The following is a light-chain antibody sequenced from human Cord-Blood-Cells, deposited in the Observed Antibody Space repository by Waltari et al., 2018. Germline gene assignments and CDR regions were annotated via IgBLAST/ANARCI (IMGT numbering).Light chain of an antibody. CDR2: QDS. V-gene: IGLV3-1*01. J-gene: IGLJ2*01. CDR1: KLGDKY. Sequence: SYELTQPPSVSVSPGQTASITCSGDKLGDKYACWYQQKPGQSPVLVIYQDSKRPSGXXERXXXXXXXXXXXXTISGTQAMDEADYYCQAWDSSTAVFGGGTKLTVL. CDR3: QAWDSSTAV.